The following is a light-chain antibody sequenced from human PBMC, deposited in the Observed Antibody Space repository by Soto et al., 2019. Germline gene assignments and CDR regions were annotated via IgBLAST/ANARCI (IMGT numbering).Light chain of an antibody. CDR1: QSVSSSY. CDR3: QQYGSSPSRSDT. Sequence: EIVLTQSPGTLSLSPGERATLSCRASQSVSSSYLAWYQQKPGQAPRLLLYGSSSRATGIPDMFTGIGSGTDFTLTISRLEPEDFAVYYCQQYGSSPSRSDTVGQVTKLEIK. CDR2: GSS. V-gene: IGKV3-20*01. J-gene: IGKJ2*01.